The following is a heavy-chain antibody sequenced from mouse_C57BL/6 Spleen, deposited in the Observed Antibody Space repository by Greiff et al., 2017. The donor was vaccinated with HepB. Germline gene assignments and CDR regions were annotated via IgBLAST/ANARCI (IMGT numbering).Heavy chain of an antibody. CDR3: AKNRDVGSDS. J-gene: IGHJ4*01. CDR2: IWRGGST. CDR1: GFSFTSYG. V-gene: IGHV2-5*01. Sequence: QVQLQQSGPGLVQPSQSLSITCTVSGFSFTSYGVHWVRQSPGKGLEWLGVIWRGGSTDYNAAFMSRLSITKDNSKSQVFFKMNSLQADDTTIYCCAKNRDVGSDSWGQGTSVPVSS. D-gene: IGHD3-2*02.